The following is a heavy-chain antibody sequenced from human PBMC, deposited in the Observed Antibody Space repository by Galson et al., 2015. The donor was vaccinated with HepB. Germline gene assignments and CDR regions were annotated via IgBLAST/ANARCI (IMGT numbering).Heavy chain of an antibody. V-gene: IGHV3-30-3*01. CDR3: ARELLGGYSYGYFDY. J-gene: IGHJ4*02. CDR2: ISYDGSNK. Sequence: SLRLSCAASGFTFSSYAMHWVRQAPGKGLEWVAVISYDGSNKYYADSVKGRFTISRDNSKNTLSLQMSSLRAEDTARYYCARELLGGYSYGYFDYWGQGTLVTVSS. D-gene: IGHD5-18*01. CDR1: GFTFSSYA.